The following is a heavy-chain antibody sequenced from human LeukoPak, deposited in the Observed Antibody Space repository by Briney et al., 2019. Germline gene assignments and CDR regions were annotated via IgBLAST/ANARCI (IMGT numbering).Heavy chain of an antibody. CDR3: AKDGLYSSGAFDY. CDR2: IRYDGSNK. J-gene: IGHJ4*02. CDR1: GFTFSSYG. V-gene: IGHV3-30*02. D-gene: IGHD6-19*01. Sequence: PGGSLRLXCAASGFTFSSYGMHWVRQAPGKGLEWVAFIRYDGSNKYYADSVKGRFTISRDNSKNTLYLQMNSLRAEDTAVYYCAKDGLYSSGAFDYWGQGTLVTVSS.